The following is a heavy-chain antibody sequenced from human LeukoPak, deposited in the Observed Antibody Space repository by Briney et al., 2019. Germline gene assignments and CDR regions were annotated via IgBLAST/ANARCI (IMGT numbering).Heavy chain of an antibody. Sequence: GESLKISCKGSGYSFTSYWIGWGRPMPGKGLEWMGIIYPGDSDTRYSPSFQGQVTISADKSTSTAYLQWSSLKASDTAMYYCARPSDTAMGTFDYWGQGTLVTVSS. J-gene: IGHJ4*02. CDR1: GYSFTSYW. D-gene: IGHD5-18*01. CDR2: IYPGDSDT. V-gene: IGHV5-51*01. CDR3: ARPSDTAMGTFDY.